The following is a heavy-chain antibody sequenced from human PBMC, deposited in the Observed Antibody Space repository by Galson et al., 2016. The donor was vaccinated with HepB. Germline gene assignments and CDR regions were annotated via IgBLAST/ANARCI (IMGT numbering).Heavy chain of an antibody. CDR2: IKQDGSDK. Sequence: SLRLSCANSGFTFSNYWMSWVRQAPGKGLEWVANIKQDGSDKYYVDSVKGRFTISRDNAKNSLYLQMNSLRAEDTAVYYCARGGGHLDYWGQGTLVTVSS. J-gene: IGHJ4*02. CDR1: GFTFSNYW. V-gene: IGHV3-7*05. D-gene: IGHD3-16*01. CDR3: ARGGGHLDY.